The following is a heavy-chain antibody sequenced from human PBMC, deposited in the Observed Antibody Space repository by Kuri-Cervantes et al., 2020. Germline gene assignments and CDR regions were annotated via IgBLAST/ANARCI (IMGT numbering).Heavy chain of an antibody. J-gene: IGHJ6*03. Sequence: SLKISCAASGFTFDDYAMHWVRQAPGKGLEWVSGISWNSGSIGYADSVKGRFTISRHNSKNTLYLQMNSLRAEDTAVYYCARVGPQTPSVKLELRRYYYYYMDVWGKGTTVTVSS. D-gene: IGHD1-7*01. CDR3: ARVGPQTPSVKLELRRYYYYYMDV. V-gene: IGHV3-9*01. CDR1: GFTFDDYA. CDR2: ISWNSGSI.